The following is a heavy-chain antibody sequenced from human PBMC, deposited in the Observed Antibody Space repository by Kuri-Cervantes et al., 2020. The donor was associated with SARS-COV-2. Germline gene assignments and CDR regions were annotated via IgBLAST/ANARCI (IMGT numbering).Heavy chain of an antibody. D-gene: IGHD3-3*01. CDR3: ATARFDFWSGYSWGGAFDI. CDR2: ISTYNGNT. CDR1: GYTFTSYG. Sequence: ASVKVSCKASGYTFTSYGISWVRQAPGQGLEWMGWISTYNGNTNYAQKFRGRVTMTEDTSTDTAYMELSSLRSEDTAVYYCATARFDFWSGYSWGGAFDIWGQGKMVTVSS. J-gene: IGHJ3*02. V-gene: IGHV1-18*01.